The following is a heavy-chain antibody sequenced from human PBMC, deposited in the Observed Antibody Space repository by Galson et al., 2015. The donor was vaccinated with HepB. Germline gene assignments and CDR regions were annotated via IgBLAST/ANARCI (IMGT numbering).Heavy chain of an antibody. D-gene: IGHD6-25*01. J-gene: IGHJ4*02. CDR3: ARLSGNRADDY. CDR1: GYSFMSYW. CDR2: IDPDDSRT. Sequence: QSGAEVKKPGESLTISCRGYGYSFMSYWVTWVRQVPGKGLEWLGRIDPDDSRTTYSQSLQGHVTISADKSINTAYLHWSSLKASDTGMYFCARLSGNRADDYWGQGTLVTVSS. V-gene: IGHV5-10-1*01.